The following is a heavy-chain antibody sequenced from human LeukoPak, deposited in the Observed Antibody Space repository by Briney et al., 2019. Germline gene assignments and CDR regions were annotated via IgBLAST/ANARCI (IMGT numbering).Heavy chain of an antibody. CDR2: IYTSGST. CDR3: AISHYYDSSGELDY. CDR1: GGSISSYY. J-gene: IGHJ4*02. D-gene: IGHD3-22*01. V-gene: IGHV4-4*07. Sequence: PSETLSLTCTVSGGSISSYYWSWIRQPAGKGLEWIGRIYTSGSTNYNPSLKSRVTMSVDTSKNQFSLKLSSVTAADTAVYYCAISHYYDSSGELDYWGQGTLVTVSS.